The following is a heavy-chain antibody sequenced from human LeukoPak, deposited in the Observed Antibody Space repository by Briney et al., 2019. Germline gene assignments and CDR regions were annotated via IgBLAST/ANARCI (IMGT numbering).Heavy chain of an antibody. CDR3: ARDGQRITMVQGVINYYFDY. Sequence: SETLSLTCAVYGGSFSGYYWSWIRQPPGKGLEWIGEINHSGSTNYNPSLKSRVTISVDTSKNQFSLKLSSVTAADTAVYYCARDGQRITMVQGVINYYFDYWGQGTLVTVSS. J-gene: IGHJ4*02. V-gene: IGHV4-34*01. CDR1: GGSFSGYY. CDR2: INHSGST. D-gene: IGHD3-10*01.